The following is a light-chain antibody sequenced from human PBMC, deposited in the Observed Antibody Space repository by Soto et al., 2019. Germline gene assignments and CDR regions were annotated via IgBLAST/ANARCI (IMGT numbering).Light chain of an antibody. CDR3: CSYAGDYKV. Sequence: QSVLTQPPSASGSPGQSVTISCTGTSGDVGGYNYVSWFQQHPGKAPKLMIFEVNKRPSGVPDHFSGSKSGNTASLTVSGLQAEDEADYYCCSYAGDYKVFGGGTKLTVL. V-gene: IGLV2-8*01. CDR2: EVN. J-gene: IGLJ2*01. CDR1: SGDVGGYNY.